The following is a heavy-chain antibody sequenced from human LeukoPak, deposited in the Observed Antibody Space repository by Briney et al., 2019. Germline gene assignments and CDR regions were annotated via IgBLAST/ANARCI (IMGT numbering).Heavy chain of an antibody. J-gene: IGHJ4*02. CDR3: AKGSGYDTDFDY. CDR1: GFTFSSYA. V-gene: IGHV3-23*01. CDR2: ISSGDRT. D-gene: IGHD3-9*01. Sequence: GGSLRLSCAASGFTFSSYAMNWVRQAPGKGLEWVAGISSGDRTFHAESVKGRFTISRDKSKDTLYLQMNSLRAEDTAVYYCAKGSGYDTDFDYWGQGTLVTVSS.